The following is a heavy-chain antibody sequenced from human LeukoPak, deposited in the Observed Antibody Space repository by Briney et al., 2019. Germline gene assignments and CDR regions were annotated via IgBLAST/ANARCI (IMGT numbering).Heavy chain of an antibody. Sequence: GASVKVSCKTSGYIFTTYAITWVRQAPGQGLEWMGWISPYNGNTAYAQKLQGRVTMTTDRSTSTAYTGLRNLTSDDTAVFYCARVSYDILTRRFDPWGQGTLVTVSS. CDR1: GYIFTTYA. D-gene: IGHD3-9*01. CDR2: ISPYNGNT. V-gene: IGHV1-18*01. CDR3: ARVSYDILTRRFDP. J-gene: IGHJ5*02.